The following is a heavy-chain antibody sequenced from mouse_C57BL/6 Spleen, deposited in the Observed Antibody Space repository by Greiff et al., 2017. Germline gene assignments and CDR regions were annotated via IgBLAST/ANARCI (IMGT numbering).Heavy chain of an antibody. Sequence: VQLQQPGAELVRPGSSVKLSCKASGYTFTSYWMHWVKQRPIQGLEWIGNIDPSDSETHYNQKFKDKATLTVDKSSSTAYMQLSSLTSEDSAVYYWARREGTGVDYWGQGTTRTVSS. CDR1: GYTFTSYW. J-gene: IGHJ2*01. D-gene: IGHD3-3*01. CDR3: ARREGTGVDY. V-gene: IGHV1-52*01. CDR2: IDPSDSET.